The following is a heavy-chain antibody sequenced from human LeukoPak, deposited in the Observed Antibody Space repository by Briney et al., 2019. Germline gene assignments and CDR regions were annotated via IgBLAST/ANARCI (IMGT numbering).Heavy chain of an antibody. J-gene: IGHJ4*02. V-gene: IGHV3-23*01. D-gene: IGHD6-6*01. CDR3: ARVWYSSSSSPFDY. CDR2: VSGSASST. Sequence: GGSLRLSCAASGFTFSTYAMNWVRQAPGKGLEWVSGVSGSASSTYYADSVKGRFTISRDNSKNTLYLQMNSLRAEDTAVYYCARVWYSSSSSPFDYWGQGTLVTVSS. CDR1: GFTFSTYA.